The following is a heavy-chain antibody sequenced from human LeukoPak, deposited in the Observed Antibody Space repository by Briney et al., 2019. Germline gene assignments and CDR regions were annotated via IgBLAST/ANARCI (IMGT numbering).Heavy chain of an antibody. CDR1: GFTFSSYS. CDR2: ISSSSSYI. D-gene: IGHD5-18*01. J-gene: IGHJ4*02. V-gene: IGHV3-21*01. Sequence: GGSLRLSCAASGFTFSSYSMNWVRQAPGKGLEWVSSISSSSSYIYYADSVKGRFTISRDNAKNSLYLQMNSLRAEDTAVYYCARGPRGYSYGVFDYWGRGTLLTVSS. CDR3: ARGPRGYSYGVFDY.